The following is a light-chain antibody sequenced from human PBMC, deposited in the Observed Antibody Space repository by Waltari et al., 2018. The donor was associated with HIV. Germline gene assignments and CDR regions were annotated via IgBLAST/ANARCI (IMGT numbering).Light chain of an antibody. CDR1: QGISSY. CDR2: AAS. V-gene: IGKV1-9*01. J-gene: IGKJ4*01. CDR3: QQLDSYTQIT. Sequence: DIQLTQSPSFLSASVGDRVTITCRTSQGISSYLAWYQQKPGKAPKLLIYAASTLQSGVPSRFSGSGSGTEFTLTIGSLQPEDFATYYCQQLDSYTQITFGGGTKVELK.